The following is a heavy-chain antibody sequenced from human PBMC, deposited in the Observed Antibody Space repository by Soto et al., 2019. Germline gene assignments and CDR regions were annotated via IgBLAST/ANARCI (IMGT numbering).Heavy chain of an antibody. CDR3: AKDVRGTYYYGMDV. V-gene: IGHV3-9*01. Sequence: GGSLRLSCTASGITFDDYAMCWVRQAPGKGLEWVSGISWNSVVIGYADSVKGRFTISRDNAKNSVFLQMNSLRAEDTALYYCAKDVRGTYYYGMDVWGQGTTVTVSS. D-gene: IGHD2-15*01. CDR2: ISWNSVVI. J-gene: IGHJ6*02. CDR1: GITFDDYA.